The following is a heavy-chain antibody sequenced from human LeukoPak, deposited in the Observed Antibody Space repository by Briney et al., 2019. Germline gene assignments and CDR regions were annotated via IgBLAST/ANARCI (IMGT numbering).Heavy chain of an antibody. CDR1: GYTFTSYG. V-gene: IGHV1-18*01. CDR2: ISAYNGNT. Sequence: ASVKLSCKASGYTFTSYGISWVRQAPGQGLEWMGWISAYNGNTNYAQKLQGRVTMTTDTSTSTAYMELRSLRSDDTAVYYCARDYRYCSSTSCYPNGFDPWGQGILVTVSS. D-gene: IGHD2-2*01. CDR3: ARDYRYCSSTSCYPNGFDP. J-gene: IGHJ5*02.